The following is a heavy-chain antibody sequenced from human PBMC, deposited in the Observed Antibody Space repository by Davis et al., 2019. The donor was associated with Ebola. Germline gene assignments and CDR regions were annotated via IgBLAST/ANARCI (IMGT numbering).Heavy chain of an antibody. D-gene: IGHD6-6*01. CDR3: AKRYSSSAWYFDY. Sequence: GESLKISCAASGFTFSSYSMNWVRQAPGKGLEWVSAISGSGGSTYYADSVKGRFTISRDNSKNTLYLQMNSLRAEDTAVYYCAKRYSSSAWYFDYWGQGTLVTVSS. J-gene: IGHJ4*02. CDR2: ISGSGGST. V-gene: IGHV3-23*01. CDR1: GFTFSSYS.